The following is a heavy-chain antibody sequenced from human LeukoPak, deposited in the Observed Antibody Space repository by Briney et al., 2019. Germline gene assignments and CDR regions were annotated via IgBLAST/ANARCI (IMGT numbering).Heavy chain of an antibody. Sequence: SETLSLTCTVSGGSISSGGYYWSWVRQHPGKGLEWIGYIYYSGSTYYNPSLKSRVTISVDTSKNQFSLKLSSVTAADTAVYYCARDRSDSSGPAVDYWGQGTLVTVSS. J-gene: IGHJ4*02. CDR1: GGSISSGGYY. V-gene: IGHV4-31*03. CDR2: IYYSGST. CDR3: ARDRSDSSGPAVDY. D-gene: IGHD3-22*01.